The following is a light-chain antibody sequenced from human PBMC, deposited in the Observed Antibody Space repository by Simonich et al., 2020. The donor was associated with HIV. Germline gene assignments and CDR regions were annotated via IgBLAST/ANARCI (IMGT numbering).Light chain of an antibody. CDR3: QQYYGTPIT. V-gene: IGKV4-1*01. CDR1: QSVLSSSNNKNY. CDR2: WAS. J-gene: IGKJ5*01. Sequence: DIVMTQSPDSLAVSLGERATIHCKSSQSVLSSSNNKNYLSWYQQKPGQPPKLLIYWASTRESGVPDRFSGSGSGTDFTLTISSLHTEDVAVYYCQQYYGTPITFGQGTRLE.